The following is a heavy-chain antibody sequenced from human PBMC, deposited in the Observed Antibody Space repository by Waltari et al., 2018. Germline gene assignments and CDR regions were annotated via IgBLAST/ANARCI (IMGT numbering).Heavy chain of an antibody. V-gene: IGHV4-38-2*01. CDR2: IYHSGST. CDR3: ASAAIYDYIWGSYRSHYFDY. CDR1: GYSISSGYY. J-gene: IGHJ4*02. Sequence: QVQLQESGPGLVKPSETLSLTCAASGYSISSGYYWGWIRQPQGKGLEWIGSIYHSGSTYYNPSLKSRVTISVDTSKNQFSLKLSSVTAADTAVYYCASAAIYDYIWGSYRSHYFDYWGQGTLVTVSS. D-gene: IGHD3-16*02.